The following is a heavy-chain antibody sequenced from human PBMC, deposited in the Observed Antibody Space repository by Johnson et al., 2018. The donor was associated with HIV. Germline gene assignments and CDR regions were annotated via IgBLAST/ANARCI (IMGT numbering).Heavy chain of an antibody. D-gene: IGHD6-19*01. J-gene: IGHJ3*02. Sequence: VQLVESGGGVVRPGGSLRLSCAASGFTFDDYGMNWVRQAPGKGLEWVSGINWNGGSTAYADSVKGRFPISRDNAKNSLYLQMNSLRAEDTAFYYCARDPPGATGIPVAEDAFDIWGQGTMVTVSS. CDR1: GFTFDDYG. V-gene: IGHV3-20*04. CDR2: INWNGGST. CDR3: ARDPPGATGIPVAEDAFDI.